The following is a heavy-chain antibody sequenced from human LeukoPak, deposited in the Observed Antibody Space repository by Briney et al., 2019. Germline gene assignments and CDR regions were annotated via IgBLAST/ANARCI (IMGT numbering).Heavy chain of an antibody. CDR3: AGPQYYDILTGYYAGYGMDV. CDR1: GYTFTGYY. CDR2: INPNSGGT. J-gene: IGHJ6*02. V-gene: IGHV1-2*02. Sequence: ASVKVSCKASGYTFTGYYMHWVRQAPGQGLEWMGWINPNSGGTNYAQKFQGGVTMTRDTSISTAYMELSRLRSDDTAVYYCAGPQYYDILTGYYAGYGMDVWGQGTTVTVSS. D-gene: IGHD3-9*01.